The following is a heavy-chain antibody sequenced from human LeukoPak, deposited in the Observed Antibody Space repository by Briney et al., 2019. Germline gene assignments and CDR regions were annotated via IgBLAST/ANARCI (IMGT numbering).Heavy chain of an antibody. D-gene: IGHD2-2*02. J-gene: IGHJ4*02. CDR1: GGSISSYY. CDR2: IYYSGST. CDR3: ARNGYCSSTSCYTVDY. Sequence: SETLSLTCTVSGGSISSYYWSWIRQPPGKGLEWIGYIYYSGSTNYNPSLKSRVTISVDTSKNQFSLKLSSVTAADTAVYYCARNGYCSSTSCYTVDYWGQGTLVTVSS. V-gene: IGHV4-59*01.